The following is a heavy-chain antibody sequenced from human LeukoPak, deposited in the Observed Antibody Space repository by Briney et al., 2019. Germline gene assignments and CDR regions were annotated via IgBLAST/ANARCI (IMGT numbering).Heavy chain of an antibody. J-gene: IGHJ4*02. CDR3: ARVGDILTTDY. Sequence: PSETLSLTCTVSGGSISSSSYYWGWIRQPPGKGLEWIGSIYYSGSTYYNPSLKSRVTISVDTSKNQFSLKLSSVTAADTAVYYCARVGDILTTDYWGQGTLVTVSS. CDR2: IYYSGST. D-gene: IGHD3-9*01. CDR1: GGSISSSSYY. V-gene: IGHV4-39*07.